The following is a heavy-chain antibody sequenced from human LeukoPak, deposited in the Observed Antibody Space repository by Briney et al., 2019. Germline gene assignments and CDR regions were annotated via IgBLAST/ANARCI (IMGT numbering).Heavy chain of an antibody. Sequence: GGSLRLSCAASGFTFSSYAMSWVRRAPGKGREWVSGISGSAGNTYYADSVKGRFTISRDNSKNTLYLQMNSLRAEDTAVYYCAKDIGVWSGLFDSWGQGTPVTVSS. J-gene: IGHJ4*02. D-gene: IGHD3-3*01. V-gene: IGHV3-23*01. CDR1: GFTFSSYA. CDR3: AKDIGVWSGLFDS. CDR2: ISGSAGNT.